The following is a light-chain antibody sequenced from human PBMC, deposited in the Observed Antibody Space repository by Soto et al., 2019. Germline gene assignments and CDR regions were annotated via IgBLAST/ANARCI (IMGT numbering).Light chain of an antibody. CDR1: SSDVGGYNY. J-gene: IGLJ3*02. Sequence: QSALTQSASVSGSPGQSITISCTGTSSDVGGYNYVSWYQQHPGKAPKLIIYDVSNRPSGVSTRVSGSESGNTASLTISVLQAEDEADYACSSYTSTTSWVFGGGTKLTVL. V-gene: IGLV2-14*01. CDR3: SSYTSTTSWV. CDR2: DVS.